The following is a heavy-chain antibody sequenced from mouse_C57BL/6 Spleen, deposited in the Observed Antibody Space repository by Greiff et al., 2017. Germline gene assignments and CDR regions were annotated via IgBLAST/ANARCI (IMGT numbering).Heavy chain of an antibody. J-gene: IGHJ2*01. CDR2: IDPETGGT. Sequence: VQLKESGAELVRPGASVTLSCKASGDTFTDYEMHWVKQTPVHGLEWIGAIDPETGGTAYNQKFKGKAILTADKSSSTAYMELRSLTSEDSAVYYCTRFVPNWEGGLDYWGQGTTLTVSS. CDR3: TRFVPNWEGGLDY. D-gene: IGHD4-1*01. CDR1: GDTFTDYE. V-gene: IGHV1-15*01.